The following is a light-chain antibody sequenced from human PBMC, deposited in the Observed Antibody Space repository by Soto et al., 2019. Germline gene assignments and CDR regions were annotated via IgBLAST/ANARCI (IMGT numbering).Light chain of an antibody. J-gene: IGLJ1*01. CDR3: AAWDDSLSGGV. Sequence: HSVLTQPPSASGTPGQTVTISCSGSSFNIGFNYVYWYQQLPGMAPKLLIHSNDERPSGVPDRFSGSKSGTSASLAISGLRSEDEAEYYCAAWDDSLSGGVFGTGTKLTVL. CDR1: SFNIGFNY. CDR2: SND. V-gene: IGLV1-47*02.